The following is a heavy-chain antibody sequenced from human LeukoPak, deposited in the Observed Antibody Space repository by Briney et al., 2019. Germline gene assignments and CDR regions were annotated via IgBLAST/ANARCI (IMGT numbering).Heavy chain of an antibody. J-gene: IGHJ4*02. D-gene: IGHD3-3*01. CDR3: ARTPAWITIFGVVTPGYFDY. CDR2: IKQDGSEK. Sequence: GGSLRLSCAASGFTFSSYAMHWVRQAPGKGLEWVANIKQDGSEKYYVDSVKGRFTISRDNAKNSLYLQMNSLRAEDTALYYCARTPAWITIFGVVTPGYFDYWGQGTLVTVSS. V-gene: IGHV3-7*03. CDR1: GFTFSSYA.